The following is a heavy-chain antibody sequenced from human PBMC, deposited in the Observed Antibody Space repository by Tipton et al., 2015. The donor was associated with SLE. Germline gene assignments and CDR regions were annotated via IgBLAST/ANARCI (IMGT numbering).Heavy chain of an antibody. Sequence: LRLSCTVSGDSMNGGSYYWSWIRQPAGKGLEWIGRIHSSGSTTYNPSLRGRVTISVDTSKSHFSLRLTSVTAADTAVYYCAKVSFATGVSGYDSPDYWGQGIVVTVSS. V-gene: IGHV4-61*02. CDR1: GDSMNGGSYY. J-gene: IGHJ4*02. D-gene: IGHD5-12*01. CDR3: AKVSFATGVSGYDSPDY. CDR2: IHSSGST.